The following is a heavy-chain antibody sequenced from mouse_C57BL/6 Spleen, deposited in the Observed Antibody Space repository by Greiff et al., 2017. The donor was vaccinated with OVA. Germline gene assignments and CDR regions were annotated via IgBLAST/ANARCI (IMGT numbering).Heavy chain of an antibody. Sequence: QVQLQQSGAELMKPGASVKLSCKATGYTFTGYWIEWVKQRPGHGLEWIGEILPGSGSTTYNEKFKGKATFTADTSSNTAYMQLSSLTTEDSAIYYCASYYYGSSYEVDYWGQGTSVTVSS. CDR2: ILPGSGST. CDR1: GYTFTGYW. D-gene: IGHD1-1*01. V-gene: IGHV1-9*01. CDR3: ASYYYGSSYEVDY. J-gene: IGHJ4*01.